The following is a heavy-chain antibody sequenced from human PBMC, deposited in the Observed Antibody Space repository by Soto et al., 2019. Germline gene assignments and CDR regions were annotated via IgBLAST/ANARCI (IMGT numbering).Heavy chain of an antibody. CDR2: IFYAGKT. D-gene: IGHD3-3*01. Sequence: QVQLQESGPRLVRPSQTLSLTCSVSGGSISNGHHYWSWLRQSPGKALEWLGYIFYAGKTYYNPSLSSRVSIAVDNSEKQFSLKLTSTTAADTAVYFCARADRFLGAAGPFDIWGQGIPVTVSS. CDR3: ARADRFLGAAGPFDI. J-gene: IGHJ4*02. V-gene: IGHV4-30-4*01. CDR1: GGSISNGHHY.